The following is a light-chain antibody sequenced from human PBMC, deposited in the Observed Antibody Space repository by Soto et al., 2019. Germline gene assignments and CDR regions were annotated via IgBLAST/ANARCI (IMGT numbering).Light chain of an antibody. Sequence: EIVLTQSPATLSWSPGERATLSCRASQCINSHLVWYQQKPGQAPRLLMYDASNRATDIPARFSGSGSGTDFTLTISSLEPEDFAVYYLQQRSNWPLTFGGGTKVEIK. V-gene: IGKV3-11*01. CDR3: QQRSNWPLT. CDR1: QCINSH. CDR2: DAS. J-gene: IGKJ4*01.